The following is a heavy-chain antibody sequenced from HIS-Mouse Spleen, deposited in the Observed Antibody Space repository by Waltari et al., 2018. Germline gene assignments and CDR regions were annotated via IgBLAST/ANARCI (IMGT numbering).Heavy chain of an antibody. J-gene: IGHJ2*01. CDR1: GGSISSGGYY. Sequence: QVQLQESGPGLVKPSQTLSLTCTVSGGSISSGGYYWSWIRQHPGKGLEWIGYIYYSGSTDYNPSLTSRVTISVDTSKNQFSLKLSSVTAADTAVYYCARAPIRGYWYFDLWGRGTLVTVSS. CDR3: ARAPIRGYWYFDL. CDR2: IYYSGST. D-gene: IGHD3-16*01. V-gene: IGHV4-31*03.